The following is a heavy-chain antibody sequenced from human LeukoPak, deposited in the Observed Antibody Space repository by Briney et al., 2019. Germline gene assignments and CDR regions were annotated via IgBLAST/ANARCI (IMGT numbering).Heavy chain of an antibody. CDR1: GFTFDDYG. J-gene: IGHJ4*02. V-gene: IGHV3-20*04. Sequence: GGSLRLSCAASGFTFDDYGMSWVRQAPGKGLEWVSGINWNGGSTGYADSVKGRFTISRDNAKNSLYLQMNSLRAEDTALYYCARAQSRSIAAAGTNYWGWGTLVTVSS. CDR3: ARAQSRSIAAAGTNY. D-gene: IGHD6-13*01. CDR2: INWNGGST.